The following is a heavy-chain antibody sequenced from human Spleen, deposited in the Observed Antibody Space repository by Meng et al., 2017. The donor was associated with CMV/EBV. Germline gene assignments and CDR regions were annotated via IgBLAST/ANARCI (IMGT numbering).Heavy chain of an antibody. D-gene: IGHD1-26*01. CDR3: AREVGATTGPDY. CDR2: ISGSGGST. CDR1: GFTFSDA. V-gene: IGHV3-23*01. J-gene: IGHJ4*02. Sequence: GESLKISCAASGFTFSDAWMSWVRQAPGKGLEWVSVISGSGGSTYYADSVEGRFTLSRDNSRNMFYMEMNYLRLDDTAVYYCAREVGATTGPDYWGQGTLVTVSS.